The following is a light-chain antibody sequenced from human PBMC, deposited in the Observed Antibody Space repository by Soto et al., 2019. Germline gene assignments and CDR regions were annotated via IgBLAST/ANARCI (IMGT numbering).Light chain of an antibody. Sequence: DIQMTQSPSSLSASVGDRVTITCRASQGISNYLAWYQQKPGKVPKLLIYAASTLHSGVPSRFNGSGSGTDFNLTISSLQPEDVATYYCQKYNSALGTFGQGTKVEIK. CDR3: QKYNSALGT. CDR2: AAS. CDR1: QGISNY. V-gene: IGKV1-27*01. J-gene: IGKJ1*01.